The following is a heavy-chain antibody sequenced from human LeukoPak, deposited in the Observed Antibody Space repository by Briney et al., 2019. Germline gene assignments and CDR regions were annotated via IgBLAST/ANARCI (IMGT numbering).Heavy chain of an antibody. V-gene: IGHV3-30*18. CDR1: GFTFNNYG. Sequence: GKSLRLSRAASGFTFNNYGMHWVRQAPGKGLEWVAVISYDGRNKHYPDSVKGRFTISRDISTDTLWLQMDSLRTEDTAVYYCAKGPLRGTAAAIDYWGQGTLVTVSS. CDR3: AKGPLRGTAAAIDY. CDR2: ISYDGRNK. J-gene: IGHJ4*02. D-gene: IGHD2-2*01.